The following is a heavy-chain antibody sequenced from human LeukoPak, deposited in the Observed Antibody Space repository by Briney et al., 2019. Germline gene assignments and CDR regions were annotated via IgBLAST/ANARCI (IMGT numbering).Heavy chain of an antibody. V-gene: IGHV1-69*05. CDR1: GGTFSSYA. CDR3: ARNIWGENWFDP. J-gene: IGHJ5*02. Sequence: GASVKVSCKASGGTFSSYAISWVRQAPGQGLEWMGGIIPIFGTANYAQKFQGRVTITTDESTGTAYMELSSLRSEDTAVYYCARNIWGENWFDPWGQGTLVTVSS. CDR2: IIPIFGTA. D-gene: IGHD3-16*01.